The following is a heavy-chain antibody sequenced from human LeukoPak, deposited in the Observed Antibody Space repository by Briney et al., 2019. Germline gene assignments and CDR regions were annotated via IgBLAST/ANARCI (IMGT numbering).Heavy chain of an antibody. CDR3: ARDPHVAGTTYFDY. D-gene: IGHD6-19*01. CDR2: ISPNSGGT. V-gene: IGHV1-2*02. J-gene: IGHJ4*02. CDR1: GYTFTGYY. Sequence: ASVKVSCKASGYTFTGYYMHWVRQAPGQGLEWMGWISPNSGGTSYAQKFQGRVTMTRDTSISTAYMELSRLRSDDTAVYYCARDPHVAGTTYFDYWGQGTLVTVSS.